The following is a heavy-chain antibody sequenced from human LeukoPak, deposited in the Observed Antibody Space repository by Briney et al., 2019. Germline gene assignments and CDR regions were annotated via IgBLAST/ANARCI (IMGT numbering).Heavy chain of an antibody. Sequence: GGSLRLSCAASGITFSSYGMHWVRQAPGKGLEWVAVISYDGSNKYYADSVKGRFTISRDNSKNTLYLQMNSLRAEDTAVYYCAKTTYYYGSGSSPFDYWGQGILVTVSS. V-gene: IGHV3-30*18. CDR2: ISYDGSNK. D-gene: IGHD3-10*01. J-gene: IGHJ4*02. CDR1: GITFSSYG. CDR3: AKTTYYYGSGSSPFDY.